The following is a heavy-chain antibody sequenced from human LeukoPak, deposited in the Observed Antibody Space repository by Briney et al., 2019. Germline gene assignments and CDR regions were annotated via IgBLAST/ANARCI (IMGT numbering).Heavy chain of an antibody. CDR1: GFTFSSSA. J-gene: IGHJ4*02. Sequence: PGGSLRLSCAASGFTFSSSAMSWVRQAPGKGLEWVSAISGSGGSTYYADSVKGRFTISRDNSKNTLYLQMNSLRAEDTAVYYCAKDLWISIWFGEFPYYFDYWGQRTLVTVSS. CDR3: AKDLWISIWFGEFPYYFDY. CDR2: ISGSGGST. D-gene: IGHD3-10*01. V-gene: IGHV3-23*01.